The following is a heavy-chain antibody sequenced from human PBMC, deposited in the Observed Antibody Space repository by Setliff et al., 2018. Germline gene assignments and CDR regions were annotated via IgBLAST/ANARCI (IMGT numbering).Heavy chain of an antibody. Sequence: SETLSLTCTVSGGSISSYYWGWIRQPPGKGLEWIGSIYYSGSTYYNPSLKSRVTISVDTSKNQFSLKLNSVTAADMAVYYCAREQWLDPPGYYYMDVWAKGTTVTVSS. CDR1: GGSISSYY. D-gene: IGHD6-19*01. V-gene: IGHV4-39*07. CDR3: AREQWLDPPGYYYMDV. J-gene: IGHJ6*03. CDR2: IYYSGST.